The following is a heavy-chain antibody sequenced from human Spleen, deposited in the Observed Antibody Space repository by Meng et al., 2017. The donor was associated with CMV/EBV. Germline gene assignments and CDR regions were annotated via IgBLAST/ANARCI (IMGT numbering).Heavy chain of an antibody. D-gene: IGHD1-26*01. Sequence: QVQLVQSGAEVKKPGASVKVSCKASGYTFTGYYMHWVRQAPGQGLEWMGIINPSGGSTSYAQKFQGRVTMTRDTSTSTVYMELSSLRSEDTAVYYCARDPVGATPFDYWGQGTLVTVSS. CDR2: INPSGGST. CDR3: ARDPVGATPFDY. CDR1: GYTFTGYY. J-gene: IGHJ4*02. V-gene: IGHV1-46*01.